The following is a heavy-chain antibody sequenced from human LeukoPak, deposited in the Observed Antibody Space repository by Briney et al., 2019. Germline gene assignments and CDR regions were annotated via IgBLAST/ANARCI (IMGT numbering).Heavy chain of an antibody. CDR1: GFTFNSYW. CDR3: ARVLSHYYDSSGYLGP. Sequence: GGSLRLSCAASGFTFNSYWMSWVRQAPGKGLEWVANIKQDGSEKYYVDSVKGRFTISRDNAKNSLYLQMNSLRAEDTAVYYCARVLSHYYDSSGYLGPWGQGTLVTVSS. CDR2: IKQDGSEK. V-gene: IGHV3-7*01. J-gene: IGHJ5*02. D-gene: IGHD3-22*01.